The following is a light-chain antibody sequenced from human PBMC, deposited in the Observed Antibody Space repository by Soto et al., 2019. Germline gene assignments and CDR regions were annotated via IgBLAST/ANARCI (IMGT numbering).Light chain of an antibody. CDR2: GAS. CDR3: QQYGSSPT. V-gene: IGKV3-20*01. J-gene: IGKJ1*01. Sequence: EIVLTQSPGTLSLSPGERATLSCRASQSVSSSYLAWYQQKPGQAPRLLIYGASSRATGIPDRFSGSRSGTDFILTISRLEPEDFAVYYCQQYGSSPTFGQGTKVDIK. CDR1: QSVSSSY.